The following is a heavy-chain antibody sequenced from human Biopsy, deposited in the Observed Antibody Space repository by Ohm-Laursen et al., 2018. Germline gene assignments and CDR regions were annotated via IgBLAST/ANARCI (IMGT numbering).Heavy chain of an antibody. D-gene: IGHD3-22*01. CDR1: GGSISTNNYY. CDR2: IFYRGST. Sequence: TLSLTCPVSGGSISTNNYYWGWIRQPPGKGLEWIGSIFYRGSTHYKPSLMSRVNISVDTSRNHFSLKLNSVTAADTAVYYCARDYDTSGYYYVSWGQGTLVTVSS. V-gene: IGHV4-39*02. J-gene: IGHJ5*02. CDR3: ARDYDTSGYYYVS.